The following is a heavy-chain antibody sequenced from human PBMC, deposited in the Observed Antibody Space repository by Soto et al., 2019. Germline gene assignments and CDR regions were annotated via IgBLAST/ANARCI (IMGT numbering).Heavy chain of an antibody. J-gene: IGHJ5*02. CDR3: ARGLECRGYCLDKPTWFAP. CDR1: GGTXTTYS. Sequence: SXKVCFEASGGTXTTYSISLVRQAPGQGLEWMGRSIPIFCTPYYAQKFQVRVTITACRSTSTVYMELSSLRSDDTAVYFCARGLECRGYCLDKPTWFAPWGQGTMGPVSS. V-gene: IGHV1-69*06. CDR2: SIPIFCTP. D-gene: IGHD2-15*01.